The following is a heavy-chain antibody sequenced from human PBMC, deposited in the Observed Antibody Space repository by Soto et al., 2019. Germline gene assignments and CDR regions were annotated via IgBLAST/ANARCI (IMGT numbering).Heavy chain of an antibody. CDR3: ARDTFGHVDAFAL. CDR2: ISGYSGNT. J-gene: IGHJ3*01. Sequence: QGQLVQSGAEVKKPGAAVKVSCKASDYIFSLFSISWVRQAPGQGLEWMGSISGYSGNTKYAPKFQGRVTMTTDTSTTTAYMELRSLRSDDTALYYCARDTFGHVDAFALWGLGTMVTVSP. CDR1: DYIFSLFS. V-gene: IGHV1-18*01. D-gene: IGHD3-16*01.